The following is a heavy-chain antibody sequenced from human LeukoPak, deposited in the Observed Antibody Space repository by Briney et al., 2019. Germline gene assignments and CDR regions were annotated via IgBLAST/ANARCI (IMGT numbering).Heavy chain of an antibody. D-gene: IGHD3-16*01. CDR1: GFTFSSYS. Sequence: PGGSLRLSCAASGFTFSSYSMNWVRQAPGKGLEWVSYISSSSSTVDYADSVKGRFTISRDNAKNSLYLQMNSVRDEDTAVYYCASQPLIAFGGTRDYWGQGTLVTVSS. CDR3: ASQPLIAFGGTRDY. J-gene: IGHJ4*02. CDR2: ISSSSSTV. V-gene: IGHV3-48*02.